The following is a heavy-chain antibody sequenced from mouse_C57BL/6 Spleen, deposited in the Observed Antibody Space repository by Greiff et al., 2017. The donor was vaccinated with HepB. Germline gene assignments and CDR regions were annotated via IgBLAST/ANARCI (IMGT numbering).Heavy chain of an antibody. J-gene: IGHJ1*03. CDR1: GYSITSGYY. CDR2: ISYDGSN. V-gene: IGHV3-6*01. CDR3: ARDPNGYFDV. Sequence: EVQLVESGPGLVKPSQSLSLTCSVTGYSITSGYYWNWIRQFPGNKLEWMGYISYDGSNNYNPSLKNRISITRDTSKNQFFLKLNSVTTEDTATYYCARDPNGYFDVWGTRTTVTVSS.